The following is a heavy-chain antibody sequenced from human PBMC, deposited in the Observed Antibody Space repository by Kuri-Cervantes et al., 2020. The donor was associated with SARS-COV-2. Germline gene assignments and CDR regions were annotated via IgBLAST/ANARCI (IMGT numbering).Heavy chain of an antibody. CDR1: GFMFNRYA. J-gene: IGHJ4*02. CDR3: ARAQQWLEPNFDY. CDR2: IPFDGSIK. Sequence: GESLKISCAASGFMFNRYAMHWVRQAPGKGLEWVAYIPFDGSIKDHIVSGKGRFTISRDNSQNTLYLQMNSLRAEDTAVYYCARAQQWLEPNFDYWGQGTLVTVSS. D-gene: IGHD6-19*01. V-gene: IGHV3-30*04.